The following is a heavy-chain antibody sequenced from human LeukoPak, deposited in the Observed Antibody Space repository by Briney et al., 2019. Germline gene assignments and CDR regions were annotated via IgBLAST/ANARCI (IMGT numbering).Heavy chain of an antibody. D-gene: IGHD3-10*01. CDR1: GGSIGSNY. CDR3: GRARSGSYYTFEL. V-gene: IGHV4-59*01. Sequence: SETLSLTCTVSGGSIGSNYWSWRCQAPGKTLEWIGYINYKGTTNYDPSLKSRVTISVDRSKNQFPLKLESVTPADTAFYYCGRARSGSYYTFELWGQGTKVTVSS. CDR2: INYKGTT. J-gene: IGHJ3*01.